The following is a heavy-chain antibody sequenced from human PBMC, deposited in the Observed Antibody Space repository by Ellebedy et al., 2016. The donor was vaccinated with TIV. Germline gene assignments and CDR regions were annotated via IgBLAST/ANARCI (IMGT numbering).Heavy chain of an antibody. CDR3: ARGVGSGWFDP. Sequence: GGSLRLSCAASGFTSGFTFSSYSMTWVRQVPGKGLEWVSAIFSDGNTYYADSVKGRFTISRDNSKNTLYLQMNSLRAEDTAVYYCARGVGSGWFDPWGQGTLVTVSS. V-gene: IGHV3-53*01. J-gene: IGHJ5*02. D-gene: IGHD2-15*01. CDR1: GFTSGFTFSSYS. CDR2: IFSDGNT.